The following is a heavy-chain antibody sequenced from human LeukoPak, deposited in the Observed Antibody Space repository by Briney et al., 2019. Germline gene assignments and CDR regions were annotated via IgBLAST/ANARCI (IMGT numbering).Heavy chain of an antibody. Sequence: GGSLRLSCAASGFTFSTYGMHWVRQAPGKGLEWVAFIRYDGSNKYYADSVKGRFTISRDNSKNTLYLQMNSLRAEDTAVYYCAKDREVVGATTDYWGQGTLVTVSS. CDR2: IRYDGSNK. D-gene: IGHD1-26*01. V-gene: IGHV3-30*02. CDR3: AKDREVVGATTDY. J-gene: IGHJ4*02. CDR1: GFTFSTYG.